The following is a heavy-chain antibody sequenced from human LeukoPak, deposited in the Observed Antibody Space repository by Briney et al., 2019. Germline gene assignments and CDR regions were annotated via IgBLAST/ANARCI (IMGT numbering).Heavy chain of an antibody. CDR2: INHSGST. V-gene: IGHV4-34*01. CDR1: GGSFGGYY. Sequence: SETLSLTCAVYGGSFGGYYWSWIRQPPGKGLEWIGEINHSGSTNYNPSLKSRVTISVDTSKNQFSLKLSSVTAADTAVYYCARGANSSGCGYWGQGTLVTVSS. D-gene: IGHD6-19*01. J-gene: IGHJ4*02. CDR3: ARGANSSGCGY.